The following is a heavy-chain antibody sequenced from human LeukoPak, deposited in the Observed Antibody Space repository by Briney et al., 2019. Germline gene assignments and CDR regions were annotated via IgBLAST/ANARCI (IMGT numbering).Heavy chain of an antibody. Sequence: PSETLSLTCTVPGGSISGYYWSWIRQPPGKGLEWIGYIYYSGSTNYTPSLKSRVTISVDTSKNQFSLKLSSVTAADTAVYYCARVASFYYYYMDVWAKGTTVTVSS. D-gene: IGHD2-15*01. CDR3: ARVASFYYYYMDV. J-gene: IGHJ6*03. CDR2: IYYSGST. CDR1: GGSISGYY. V-gene: IGHV4-59*01.